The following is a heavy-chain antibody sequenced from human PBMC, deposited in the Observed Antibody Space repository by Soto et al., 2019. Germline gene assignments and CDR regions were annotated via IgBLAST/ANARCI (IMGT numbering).Heavy chain of an antibody. V-gene: IGHV6-1*01. CDR3: ARDRNCSSTSCYYGDSNWYFDL. Sequence: QVQLQQSGPGLVKPSQTLSLTCAISGDSVSSNSAAWNWIRQSPLRGLEWLGRTYYRSKWYNDYAVSVKRRITINPYTSKNQFSLQLNSVTPEDTAVYYCARDRNCSSTSCYYGDSNWYFDLWGRGTLVTVSS. CDR1: GDSVSSNSAA. CDR2: TYYRSKWYN. J-gene: IGHJ2*01. D-gene: IGHD2-2*01.